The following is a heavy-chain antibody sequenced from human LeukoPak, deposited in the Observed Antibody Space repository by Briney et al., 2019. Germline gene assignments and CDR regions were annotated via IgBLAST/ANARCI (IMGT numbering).Heavy chain of an antibody. CDR1: GGSFSGYY. V-gene: IGHV4-34*01. J-gene: IGHJ5*02. CDR2: INHSGST. Sequence: SETLSLTCAVYGGSFSGYYWSWIRQPPGKGLEWIGEINHSGSTNYNPSLKSRVTISVDTSKNQFSLKLSSVTAADTAVYYCARAPNWFDPWGQGTLVTVSS. CDR3: ARAPNWFDP.